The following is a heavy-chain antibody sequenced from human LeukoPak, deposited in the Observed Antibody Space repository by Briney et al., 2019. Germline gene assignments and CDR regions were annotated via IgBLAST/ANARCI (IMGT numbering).Heavy chain of an antibody. CDR1: GGSFSGYY. V-gene: IGHV4-34*01. J-gene: IGHJ5*02. CDR2: INHSGST. Sequence: SETLSLTCAVYGGSFSGYYWSWIRQPPGKGLEWIGEINHSGSTNYNPSLKSRVTISVDTSKNQFSLKLSSVTAADTAVYYCARAPNWFDPWGQGTLVTVSS. CDR3: ARAPNWFDP.